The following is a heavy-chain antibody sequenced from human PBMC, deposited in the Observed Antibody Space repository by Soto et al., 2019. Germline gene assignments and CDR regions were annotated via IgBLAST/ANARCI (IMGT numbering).Heavy chain of an antibody. J-gene: IGHJ4*02. CDR2: IYHSGST. CDR3: ATAPDY. CDR1: GGSISSGGYS. V-gene: IGHV4-30-2*01. Sequence: QLQLQESGSGLVKPSQTLSLTCAVSGGSISSGGYSWSWMRQPPGKGLEWIGYIYHSGSTYYNPSLPSRVTISVARSTTQFSPTLRSLTAAATPVYYCATAPDYCGQSTLLTLSS.